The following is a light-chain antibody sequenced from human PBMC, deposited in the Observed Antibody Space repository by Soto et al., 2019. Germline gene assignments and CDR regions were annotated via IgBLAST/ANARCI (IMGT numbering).Light chain of an antibody. V-gene: IGKV3D-15*01. CDR2: GAS. CDR3: QQYNTWPIT. CDR1: QSVSSY. J-gene: IGKJ5*01. Sequence: EIGLTQSPATLSLSPGERATLSCRASQSVSSYLAWYQQKPGQAPRLLIYGASSGATGIPDRFSASGSGTDFTLTISSLQSEDFVVYYCQQYNTWPITFGQGTRLEIK.